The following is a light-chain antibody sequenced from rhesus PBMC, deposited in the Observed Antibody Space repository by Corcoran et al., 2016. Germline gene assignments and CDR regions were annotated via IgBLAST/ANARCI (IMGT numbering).Light chain of an antibody. V-gene: IGKV3-10*01. Sequence: QVILTQSPATLSLSPGERATLSCRASQSVRSYLAWYQQKPGQAPRLLINGASSRASGVPDRFSGSGSGTDCTLTISSLEPEDVGVYHCYQHSSGFTFGQGTKVEIK. CDR3: YQHSSGFT. CDR2: GAS. J-gene: IGKJ2*01. CDR1: QSVRSY.